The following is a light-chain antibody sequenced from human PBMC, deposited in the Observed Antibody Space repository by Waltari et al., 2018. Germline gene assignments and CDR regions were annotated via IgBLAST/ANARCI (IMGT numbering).Light chain of an antibody. CDR1: SSNIGAGYD. CDR3: QSYDSSLSGWV. J-gene: IGLJ3*02. CDR2: GNS. V-gene: IGLV1-40*01. Sequence: QSVLTQPPSVSGAPGQRVTISCTGSSSNIGAGYDVHWYQQLPGTAPKLLIYGNSNRPSGVPDGFSGSKSGTSASLAITGLQAEDEADYYCQSYDSSLSGWVFGGGTKLTVL.